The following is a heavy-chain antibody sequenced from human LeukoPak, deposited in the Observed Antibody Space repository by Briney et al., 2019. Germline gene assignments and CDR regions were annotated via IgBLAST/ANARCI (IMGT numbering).Heavy chain of an antibody. CDR3: ASNLDYGDSDYWCFDL. V-gene: IGHV3-48*03. CDR1: GFTFGSYE. D-gene: IGHD4-17*01. J-gene: IGHJ2*01. Sequence: PGGSLRLSCAASGFTFGSYEMNWVRQAPGKGLEWVSYISSSGRTIYYADSVKGRFTISRDNAKNSLYLQMNSLRAEDTAVYYCASNLDYGDSDYWCFDLWGRGTLVSVSS. CDR2: ISSSGRTI.